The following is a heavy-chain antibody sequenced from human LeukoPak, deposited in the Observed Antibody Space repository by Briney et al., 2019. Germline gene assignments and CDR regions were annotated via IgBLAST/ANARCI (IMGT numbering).Heavy chain of an antibody. CDR3: ARDNSVGDVAWWFDP. Sequence: SVKVSCKASGYTFTSYGISWVRQAPGQGLEWMGWISAYNGNTNYAQKLQGRVTMTRDMSTTTDYMELSSLRSEDTAVYYCARDNSVGDVAWWFDPWGQGTLVTVSP. CDR2: ISAYNGNT. CDR1: GYTFTSYG. V-gene: IGHV1-18*01. D-gene: IGHD1-26*01. J-gene: IGHJ5*02.